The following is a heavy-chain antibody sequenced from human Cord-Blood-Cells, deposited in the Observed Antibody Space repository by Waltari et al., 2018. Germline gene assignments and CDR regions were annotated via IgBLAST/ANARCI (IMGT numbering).Heavy chain of an antibody. CDR2: IYYSGST. Sequence: QLQLQESGPGLVKPSETLSLTCTVSGGSISSSSYYWGWIRPPPGKGLEWIGSIYYSGSTYYTPSLKSRVTISVDTSKNQFSLKLSSVTAADTAVYYCARHVRGIAVAGKKTFDYWGQGTLVTVSS. J-gene: IGHJ4*02. CDR1: GGSISSSSYY. V-gene: IGHV4-39*01. D-gene: IGHD6-19*01. CDR3: ARHVRGIAVAGKKTFDY.